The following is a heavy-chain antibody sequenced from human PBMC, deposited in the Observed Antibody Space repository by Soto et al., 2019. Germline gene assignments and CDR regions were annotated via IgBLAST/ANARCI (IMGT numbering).Heavy chain of an antibody. CDR2: ITWNSGSI. Sequence: EVQLVESGGGLVQPGRSLKLSCAASGFTFHDYAMHWVRQGQGKGLEWVSGITWNSGSIDYADSVKGRFTISRDNAKNSLYLQMNSLRPEDTALYYCARDPSTGSADYWGQGTLVIVSS. V-gene: IGHV3-9*01. CDR1: GFTFHDYA. J-gene: IGHJ4*02. D-gene: IGHD3-9*01. CDR3: ARDPSTGSADY.